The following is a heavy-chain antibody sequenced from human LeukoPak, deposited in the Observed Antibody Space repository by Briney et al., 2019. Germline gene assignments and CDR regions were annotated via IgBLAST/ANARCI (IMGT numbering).Heavy chain of an antibody. V-gene: IGHV4-34*01. Sequence: SETLSLTCAVYGVSFSGYYWSWIRQPPGEGLEWIGEINHSGSTNYNPSLKSRVTISVDTSKNQFSLKLSSVTAADTAVYYCAAGLDWLLRGNFDYWGQGTLVTVSS. D-gene: IGHD3-9*01. CDR3: AAGLDWLLRGNFDY. J-gene: IGHJ4*02. CDR2: INHSGST. CDR1: GVSFSGYY.